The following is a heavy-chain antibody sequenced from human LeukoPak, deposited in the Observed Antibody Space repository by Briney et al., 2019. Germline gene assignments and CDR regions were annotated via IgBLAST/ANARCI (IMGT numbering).Heavy chain of an antibody. CDR1: GFIFTYYN. V-gene: IGHV3-21*06. J-gene: IGHJ4*02. Sequence: GGSLRLSCSASGFIFTYYNMNWVRQGPGKGLEWVSSISSGSDYIDYTDSVRGRFTISRDNAGSSLYLQMSSLSAEDTAVYYCARLDESEGDYWGQGTLVTVTS. CDR3: ARLDESEGDY. CDR2: ISSGSDYI.